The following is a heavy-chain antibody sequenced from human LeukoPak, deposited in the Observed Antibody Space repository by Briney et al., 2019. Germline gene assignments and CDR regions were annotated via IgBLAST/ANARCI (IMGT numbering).Heavy chain of an antibody. CDR2: INPNSGGT. CDR3: ARDLGRITMVRGVHFDY. J-gene: IGHJ4*02. Sequence: GASVKVSCKASGGTFSSYAISWVRQAPGQGLEWMGWINPNSGGTNYAQKFQGRVTMTRDTSISTAYMELSRLRSDDTAVYYCARDLGRITMVRGVHFDYWGQGTLVTVSS. V-gene: IGHV1-2*02. D-gene: IGHD3-10*01. CDR1: GGTFSSYA.